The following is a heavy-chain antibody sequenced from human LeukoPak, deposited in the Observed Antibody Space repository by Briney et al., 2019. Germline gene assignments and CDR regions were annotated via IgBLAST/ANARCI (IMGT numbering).Heavy chain of an antibody. V-gene: IGHV3-21*01. CDR2: ISSSSYI. Sequence: PGGSLRLSCAASGFTFSSYSMNWVRQAPGKGLEWVSSISSSSYIYYADSVKGRFTISRDNAKNSLYLQMNSLRAEDTAVYYCASWCSGGSCPELYYYYYMDVWGKGTTVTVSS. CDR1: GFTFSSYS. J-gene: IGHJ6*03. CDR3: ASWCSGGSCPELYYYYYMDV. D-gene: IGHD2-15*01.